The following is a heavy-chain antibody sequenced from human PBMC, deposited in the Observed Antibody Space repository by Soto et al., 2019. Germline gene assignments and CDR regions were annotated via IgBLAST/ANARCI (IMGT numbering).Heavy chain of an antibody. D-gene: IGHD3-3*01. CDR3: ARDTWNYHYGMDV. CDR2: INHSGST. CDR1: GGCFSGYD. J-gene: IGHJ6*02. V-gene: IGHV4-34*01. Sequence: LXASLSLTCAVCGGCFSGYDWSWIRQPPGKGLGWIGEINHSGSTNYNPSLKSRVTISVDTSKNQFSLKLSSVTAADTAVYYCARDTWNYHYGMDVCGQRTTVTVSS.